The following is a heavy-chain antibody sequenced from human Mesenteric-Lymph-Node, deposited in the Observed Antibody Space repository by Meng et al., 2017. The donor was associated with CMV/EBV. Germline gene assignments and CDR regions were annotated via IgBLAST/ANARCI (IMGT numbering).Heavy chain of an antibody. V-gene: IGHV4-39*01. CDR1: GGSISSSSYY. D-gene: IGHD3-3*01. Sequence: SETLSLTCTVSGGSISSSSYYWGWIRQPPGKGLEWIGSIYYSGSTYYNPSLKSRVTISVDTSKNQFSLKLSSVTAADTAVYYCARAVLRFLEWDLSPHLYGMDVWGQGTTVTVSS. J-gene: IGHJ6*02. CDR2: IYYSGST. CDR3: ARAVLRFLEWDLSPHLYGMDV.